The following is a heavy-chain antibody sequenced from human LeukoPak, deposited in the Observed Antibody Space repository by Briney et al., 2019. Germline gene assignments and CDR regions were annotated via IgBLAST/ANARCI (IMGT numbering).Heavy chain of an antibody. CDR3: AREPPQASGNYYAFDY. D-gene: IGHD3-10*01. Sequence: GGSLRLSCAASGFTLSSYDMHWVRQAPGKGLEDVSGITSNGGSTYYADSVKGRFSISRDTSKNTLYLQMGSLRTEDVAVYFCAREPPQASGNYYAFDYCGQGTLVTVSS. J-gene: IGHJ4*02. CDR1: GFTLSSYD. V-gene: IGHV3-64*02. CDR2: ITSNGGST.